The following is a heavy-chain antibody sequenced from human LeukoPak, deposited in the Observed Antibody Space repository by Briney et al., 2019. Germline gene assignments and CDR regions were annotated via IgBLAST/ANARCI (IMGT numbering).Heavy chain of an antibody. CDR1: GYTFTSYY. V-gene: IGHV1-46*03. CDR2: INPSGGST. Sequence: ASVKVSCKASGYTFTSYYMHWVRQAPGQGLEWTGIINPSGGSTSYAQKFQGRVTMTRDTSTSTVYMELSSLRSEDTAVYYCARPFYDSSAHYVWYFGYWGQGTLVTVSS. J-gene: IGHJ4*02. D-gene: IGHD3-22*01. CDR3: ARPFYDSSAHYVWYFGY.